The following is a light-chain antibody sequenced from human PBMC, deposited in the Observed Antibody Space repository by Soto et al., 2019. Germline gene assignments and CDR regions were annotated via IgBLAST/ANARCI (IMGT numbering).Light chain of an antibody. CDR1: QSVSSSF. J-gene: IGKJ1*01. CDR2: GAS. V-gene: IGKV3-20*01. CDR3: QQYVSSPCA. Sequence: EIVLAQSPGTLSLSPGESATLSCRASQSVSSSFLAWYQQKAGQAPRLLSYGASRMATGIPDRFSGSGSGTDFTLTISRLEPEDFALYYCQQYVSSPCAFGQGTTVE.